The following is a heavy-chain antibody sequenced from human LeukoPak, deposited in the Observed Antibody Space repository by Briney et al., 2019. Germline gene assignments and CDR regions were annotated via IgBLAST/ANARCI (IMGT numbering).Heavy chain of an antibody. CDR2: IIPILGIA. Sequence: ASVKVSCKASGGTFSSYAISWVRQAPGQGLERMGRIIPILGIANYAQKFQGRVTITADKSTSTAYMELSSLRSEDTAVYYCARGRQNYDFWSGYSHDAFDIWGQGTMVTVSS. CDR1: GGTFSSYA. CDR3: ARGRQNYDFWSGYSHDAFDI. V-gene: IGHV1-69*04. J-gene: IGHJ3*02. D-gene: IGHD3-3*01.